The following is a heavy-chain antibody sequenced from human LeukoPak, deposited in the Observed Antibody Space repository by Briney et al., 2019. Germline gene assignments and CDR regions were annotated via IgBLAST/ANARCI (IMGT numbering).Heavy chain of an antibody. J-gene: IGHJ4*02. CDR2: ISSSSSYI. D-gene: IGHD5-12*01. CDR3: ARTGYSGYDVGY. CDR1: GFSFSSYS. V-gene: IGHV3-21*01. Sequence: GGSLRLSCAASGFSFSSYSMNWVRQAPGKGLEWVSSISSSSSYIYYADSVKGRFTISRDNAKNSLYLQMNSLRAEDTAVYYCARTGYSGYDVGYWGQGTLVTVSS.